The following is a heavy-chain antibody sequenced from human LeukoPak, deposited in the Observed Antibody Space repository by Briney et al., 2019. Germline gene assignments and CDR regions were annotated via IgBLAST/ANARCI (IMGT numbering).Heavy chain of an antibody. CDR3: ARAKAETSGSIDY. Sequence: PGGSLRLSXVASGFTFGNYWMIWVRQAPGKGLEWVANIKQYGSEKYYVDSVKGRFTISRDNTKNSLYVQMNSLRAEDTAVYYCARAKAETSGSIDYWGQGALVTVSS. CDR1: GFTFGNYW. V-gene: IGHV3-7*01. CDR2: IKQYGSEK. D-gene: IGHD3-22*01. J-gene: IGHJ4*02.